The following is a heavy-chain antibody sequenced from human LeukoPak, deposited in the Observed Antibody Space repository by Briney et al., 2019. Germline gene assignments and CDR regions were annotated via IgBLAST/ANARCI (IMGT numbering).Heavy chain of an antibody. CDR3: ARDLSGVTGYTYGRGIDY. CDR1: GFTFSSYW. CDR2: IKKDGSEK. D-gene: IGHD5-18*01. Sequence: GGSLRLSCAASGFTFSSYWMSWVRQAPGKGLEWVANIKKDGSEKYYVDSVKGRFTISRDNAKTSLYLQMNSLRAEDTAVYYCARDLSGVTGYTYGRGIDYWGQGALVTVSS. V-gene: IGHV3-7*01. J-gene: IGHJ4*02.